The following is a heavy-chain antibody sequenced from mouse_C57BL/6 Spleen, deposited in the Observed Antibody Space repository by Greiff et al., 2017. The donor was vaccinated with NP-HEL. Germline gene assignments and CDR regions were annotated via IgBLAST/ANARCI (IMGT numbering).Heavy chain of an antibody. J-gene: IGHJ4*01. D-gene: IGHD1-1*01. CDR1: GYTFTSYW. Sequence: QVQLQQPGAELVKPGASVKLSCKASGYTFTSYWMQWVKQRPGQGLEWIGEIDPSDSYTNYNQKFKGKATLTVDTSSSTAYMQLSSLTSEDSAVYYCARGYYYGSSYPYAMDYWGQGTSVTVSS. V-gene: IGHV1-50*01. CDR3: ARGYYYGSSYPYAMDY. CDR2: IDPSDSYT.